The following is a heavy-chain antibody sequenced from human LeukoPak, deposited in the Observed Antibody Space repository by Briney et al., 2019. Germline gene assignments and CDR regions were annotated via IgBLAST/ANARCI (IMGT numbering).Heavy chain of an antibody. CDR1: GFTFSNYG. V-gene: IGHV3-30*02. D-gene: IGHD3-10*01. CDR3: AREYYYGSGSYYTGFDY. CDR2: IRYDGSNK. Sequence: GGSLRLSCAASGFTFSNYGMHWVRQAPGKGLEWVAFIRYDGSNKYYADSVKGRFTISRDNAKNSLYLQMNSLRAEDTAVYYCAREYYYGSGSYYTGFDYWGQGTLVTVSS. J-gene: IGHJ4*02.